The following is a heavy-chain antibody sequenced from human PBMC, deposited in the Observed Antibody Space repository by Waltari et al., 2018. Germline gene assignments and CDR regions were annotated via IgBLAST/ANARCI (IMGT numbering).Heavy chain of an antibody. CDR2: IYHSGST. J-gene: IGHJ3*02. CDR3: ARVGYCSSTSCYVRPNDAFDI. CDR1: GYSISSGYY. D-gene: IGHD2-2*01. Sequence: QVQLQESGPGLVKPSETLSLTCAASGYSISSGYYWGWIRQPPGKGRGWIGRIYHSGSTYYNPSLKSRVTISVDTSKNQFSLKLSSVTAADTAVYYCARVGYCSSTSCYVRPNDAFDIWGQGTMVTVSS. V-gene: IGHV4-38-2*01.